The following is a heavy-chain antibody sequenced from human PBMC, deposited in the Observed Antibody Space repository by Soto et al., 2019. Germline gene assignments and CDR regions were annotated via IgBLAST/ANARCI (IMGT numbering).Heavy chain of an antibody. Sequence: QVTLKESGPVLVKTTETLTLTCAVSGFSLGNGGMGVTWSRQTPGRALKWLAHIFPTDEKSYSTTLNNRPVISKDTSRGQVVLTVTNVNPLDTATYSCARIFGAGWSGGFRYYGMEVWGHGIAVTVSS. J-gene: IGHJ6*02. D-gene: IGHD6-19*01. CDR3: ARIFGAGWSGGFRYYGMEV. CDR1: GFSLGNGGMG. CDR2: IFPTDEK. V-gene: IGHV2-26*01.